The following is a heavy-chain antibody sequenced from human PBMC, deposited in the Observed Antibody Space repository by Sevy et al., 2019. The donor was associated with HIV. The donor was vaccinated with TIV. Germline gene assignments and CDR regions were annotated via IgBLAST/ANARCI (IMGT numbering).Heavy chain of an antibody. Sequence: GGSLRLSCAASGFTFSSYGMHWVRQAPGKGLEWVAVISYDGSNKYYADSVKGRFTISRDNSKNTLYLQMNSLRAEDTAVYYCAKEKGRRTVTTRNGMDVWGQGTTVTVSS. J-gene: IGHJ6*02. V-gene: IGHV3-30*18. CDR2: ISYDGSNK. CDR3: AKEKGRRTVTTRNGMDV. CDR1: GFTFSSYG. D-gene: IGHD4-4*01.